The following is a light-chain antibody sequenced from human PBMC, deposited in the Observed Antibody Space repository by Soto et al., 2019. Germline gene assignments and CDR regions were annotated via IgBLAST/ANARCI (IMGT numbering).Light chain of an antibody. CDR1: GSNIGKND. J-gene: IGLJ2*01. Sequence: SVLTQPPSVSAAPGQKVTISCSGSGSNIGKNDVSWYLQLPGAAPKLLIYDTNKRPSGIPDRFSGSKSGTSATLGITGLQIGDESDYFCGTWDTRLSVVVFGRGTKLTVL. CDR2: DTN. V-gene: IGLV1-51*01. CDR3: GTWDTRLSVVV.